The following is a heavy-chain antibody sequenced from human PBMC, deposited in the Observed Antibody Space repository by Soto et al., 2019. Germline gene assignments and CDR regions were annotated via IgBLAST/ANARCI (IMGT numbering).Heavy chain of an antibody. D-gene: IGHD6-13*01. J-gene: IGHJ5*02. V-gene: IGHV4-4*07. CDR2: IYTSGST. CDR1: GGSISSYY. CDR3: ARAGYSSSWYEWFDP. Sequence: SETLSLTCTVSGGSISSYYWSWIRQPAGKGLEWIGRIYTSGSTNYNPSLKSRVTMSVDTSKNQFSLKLSSVTAADTAVYYWARAGYSSSWYEWFDPWGQGTLVTVSS.